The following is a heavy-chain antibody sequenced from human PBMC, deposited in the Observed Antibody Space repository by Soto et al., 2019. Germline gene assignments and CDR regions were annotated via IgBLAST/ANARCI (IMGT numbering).Heavy chain of an antibody. Sequence: QVQLQESGPGLVKPSETLSLTCTVSGGSISSYYWSWIRQPPGKGLEWIGYIYYSGSTNYNPSLKGRVTISVDTSKNQFSLKLSSVTAADTAVYYCARVYCSSTSCYAGGPQCGPWGQGTVVTVSS. CDR3: ARVYCSSTSCYAGGPQCGP. D-gene: IGHD2-2*01. CDR1: GGSISSYY. CDR2: IYYSGST. V-gene: IGHV4-59*01. J-gene: IGHJ5*02.